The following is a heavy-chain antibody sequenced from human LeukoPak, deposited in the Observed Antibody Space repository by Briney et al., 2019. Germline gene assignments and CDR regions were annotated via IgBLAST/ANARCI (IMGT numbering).Heavy chain of an antibody. D-gene: IGHD3-22*01. CDR2: INPSGGST. CDR3: ASPSPPNYYDSSGYYYSLDY. Sequence: ASVKVSCKASGYTSTSYYMHWVRQAPGQGLEWMGIINPSGGSTSYAQKFQGGVTMTRDTSTSTVCMELSSLRSEDTAVYYCASPSPPNYYDSSGYYYSLDYWGQGTLVTVSS. V-gene: IGHV1-46*01. CDR1: GYTSTSYY. J-gene: IGHJ4*02.